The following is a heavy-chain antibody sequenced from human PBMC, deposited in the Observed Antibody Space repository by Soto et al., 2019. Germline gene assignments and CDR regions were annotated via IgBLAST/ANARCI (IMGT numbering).Heavy chain of an antibody. CDR1: GYTFTSYG. CDR3: ARDYFRSGAEVVVVVAVMNWFDP. D-gene: IGHD2-15*01. Sequence: ASVKVSCKASGYTFTSYGISWVRQAPGQGLEWMGWISAYNGNTNYAQKLQGRVTMTTDTSTSTAYMELRSLRSDDTAVYYCARDYFRSGAEVVVVVAVMNWFDPWGQGTLVTVSS. J-gene: IGHJ5*02. CDR2: ISAYNGNT. V-gene: IGHV1-18*01.